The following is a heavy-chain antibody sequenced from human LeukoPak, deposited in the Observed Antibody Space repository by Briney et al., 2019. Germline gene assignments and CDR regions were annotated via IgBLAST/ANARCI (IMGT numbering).Heavy chain of an antibody. D-gene: IGHD3-22*01. Sequence: PGGSLRLSCAASGFTFSSYAMHWVRQAPGKGLEWVAVISYDGSNKYYADSVKGRFTISRDNPKNTLYLQMNSLRAEDTAVYYCARDYYYDSSGILDYWGQGTLVTVSS. V-gene: IGHV3-30-3*01. CDR2: ISYDGSNK. CDR3: ARDYYYDSSGILDY. J-gene: IGHJ4*02. CDR1: GFTFSSYA.